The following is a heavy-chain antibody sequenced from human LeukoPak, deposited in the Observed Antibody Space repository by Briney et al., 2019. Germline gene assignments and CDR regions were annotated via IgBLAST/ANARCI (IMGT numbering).Heavy chain of an antibody. J-gene: IGHJ4*02. CDR2: IYYSGNT. CDR1: GYSISSGYY. CDR3: ARWWELPHYFDY. D-gene: IGHD1-26*01. V-gene: IGHV4-38-2*02. Sequence: SETLSLTCTVSGYSISSGYYWGWIRQPPGKGLEWIGTIYYSGNTYYNPSLQSRVTISVDTSKNQFSLKLSSVTAADTAVYYCARWWELPHYFDYWGQGTLVTVSS.